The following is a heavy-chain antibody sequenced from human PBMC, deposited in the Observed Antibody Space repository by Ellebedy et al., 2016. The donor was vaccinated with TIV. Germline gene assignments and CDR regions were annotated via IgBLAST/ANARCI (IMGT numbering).Heavy chain of an antibody. D-gene: IGHD3-16*02. Sequence: AASVKVSCKASGGTFSSYAISWVRQAPGQGLEWMGRIIPILGIANYAQKFQGRVTITADKSTSTAYMELSSLRSEDTAVYYCVRGMITFGGVIVTSGMDVWGQGTTVTVSS. J-gene: IGHJ6*02. CDR3: VRGMITFGGVIVTSGMDV. CDR1: GGTFSSYA. V-gene: IGHV1-69*04. CDR2: IIPILGIA.